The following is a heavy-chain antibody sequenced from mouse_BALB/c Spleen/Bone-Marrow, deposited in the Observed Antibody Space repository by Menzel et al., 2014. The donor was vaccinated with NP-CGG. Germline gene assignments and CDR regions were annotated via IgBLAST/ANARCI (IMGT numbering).Heavy chain of an antibody. V-gene: IGHV14-3*02. CDR3: ATMITDWYFDV. J-gene: IGHJ1*01. CDR2: IDPANGNT. D-gene: IGHD2-4*01. CDR1: GFNIKDTY. Sequence: VQLQQPGAELVKPGASVKLSCTASGFNIKDTYMHWVKQRPEQGLEGIGRIDPANGNTKNDPKFQGKATITADTSSNTAYLQLSSLTSEDTAVYYCATMITDWYFDVWGAGTTVTVSS.